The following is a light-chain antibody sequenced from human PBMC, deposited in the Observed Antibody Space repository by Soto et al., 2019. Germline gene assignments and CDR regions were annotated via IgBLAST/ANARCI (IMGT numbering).Light chain of an antibody. V-gene: IGKV1-9*01. Sequence: IQLTQSPSSLSASVGDRVTITCRASQGISSYLAWYQQKPGKAPKFLIYAASTWQRGVPSRFSGSGSGTDFTLTISSLQPEDFATYFCQQHNSYPPTFGQGTELEIK. CDR3: QQHNSYPPT. CDR2: AAS. J-gene: IGKJ2*01. CDR1: QGISSY.